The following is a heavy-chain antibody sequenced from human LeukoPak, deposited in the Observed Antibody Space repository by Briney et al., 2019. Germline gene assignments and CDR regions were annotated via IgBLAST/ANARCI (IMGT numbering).Heavy chain of an antibody. Sequence: SETLSLTCSVSRDSVSSNYYYWGWIRQPPGKGLEWIGTIYHSGTTYYNPSLKSRVTMFVDASNNQFSLRLTSVAAADTGVYYGAGRMGSGTVPHFDYWGRGALVIVSS. J-gene: IGHJ4*02. CDR1: RDSVSSNYYY. CDR3: AGRMGSGTVPHFDY. V-gene: IGHV4-39*01. D-gene: IGHD3-10*01. CDR2: IYHSGTT.